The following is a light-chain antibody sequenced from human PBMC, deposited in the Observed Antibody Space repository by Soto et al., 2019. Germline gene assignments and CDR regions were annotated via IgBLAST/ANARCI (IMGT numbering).Light chain of an antibody. Sequence: DIQLTQSPSFLSASVGDRVTITCRASQDISSYLAWYQQKPGKAPKVLIYATSTLQSGVPSRFSGSGSGTEFTLTISSLQPEDFATYYCQQLNSYPPRVTFGQGTKVELK. CDR1: QDISSY. V-gene: IGKV1-9*01. CDR3: QQLNSYPPRVT. J-gene: IGKJ1*01. CDR2: ATS.